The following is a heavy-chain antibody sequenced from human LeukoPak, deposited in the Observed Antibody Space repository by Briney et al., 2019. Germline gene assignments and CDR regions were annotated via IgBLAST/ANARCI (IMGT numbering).Heavy chain of an antibody. V-gene: IGHV1-69*06. Sequence: GASVKVSCKASGGTFSSYVISWVRQAPGQGLELMGGIIPVFGTTSYAQKFQGRVTITADKSTGTAYLELTSLRSDDTAVYYCARGLYSSNYYYYYMDFWGKGTTVTVSS. CDR2: IIPVFGTT. CDR1: GGTFSSYV. CDR3: ARGLYSSNYYYYYMDF. D-gene: IGHD6-13*01. J-gene: IGHJ6*03.